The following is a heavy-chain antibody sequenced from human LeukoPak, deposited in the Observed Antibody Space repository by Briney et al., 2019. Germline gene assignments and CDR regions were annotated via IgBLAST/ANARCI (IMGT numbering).Heavy chain of an antibody. J-gene: IGHJ5*02. CDR3: ARGQGA. Sequence: GGSLRLSCAASGFTFSSYSMNWVRQAPGKGLEWVSYISNSSTTIYYADSVKGRFTISRDTSKNTLFLQMNSLRADDTAMYYCARGQGAWGQGTLVTVSS. CDR2: ISNSSTTI. V-gene: IGHV3-48*01. CDR1: GFTFSSYS.